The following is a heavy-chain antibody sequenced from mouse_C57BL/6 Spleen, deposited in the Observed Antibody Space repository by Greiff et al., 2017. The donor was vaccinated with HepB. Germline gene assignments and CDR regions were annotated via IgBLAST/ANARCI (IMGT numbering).Heavy chain of an antibody. CDR1: GYTFTDYN. CDR3: AREAMDY. V-gene: IGHV1-18*01. CDR2: INPNNGGT. J-gene: IGHJ4*01. Sequence: VQLKESGPEPVKPGASVKIPCKASGYTFTDYNMDWVKQSHGKSLEWIGDINPNNGGTIYNQKFKGKATLTVDKSSSTAYMELRSLTSEDTAVYYCAREAMDYWGQGTSVTVSS.